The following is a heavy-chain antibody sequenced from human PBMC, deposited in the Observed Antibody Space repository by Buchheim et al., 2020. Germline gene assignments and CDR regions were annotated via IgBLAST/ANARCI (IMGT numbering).Heavy chain of an antibody. CDR3: AREQCSSTSCYYYYYGMDV. V-gene: IGHV1-69*08. D-gene: IGHD2-2*01. Sequence: QVQLVQSGAEVKKPGSSVKVSRKASGGTFSSYTISWVRQAPGQGLEWMGRIIPILGIANYAQKFQGRVTITADKSTSTAYMELSSLRSEDTAVYYCAREQCSSTSCYYYYYGMDVWGQGTT. J-gene: IGHJ6*02. CDR2: IIPILGIA. CDR1: GGTFSSYT.